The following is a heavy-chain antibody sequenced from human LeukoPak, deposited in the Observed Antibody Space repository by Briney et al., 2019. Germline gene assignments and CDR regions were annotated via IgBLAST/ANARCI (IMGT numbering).Heavy chain of an antibody. D-gene: IGHD3-10*01. CDR2: IYYSGST. CDR1: GGSISSSSYY. V-gene: IGHV4-39*01. J-gene: IGHJ5*02. Sequence: PSETLSLTCTVSGGSISSSSYYWGWIRQPPGKGLEWIGSIYYSGSTYYNPSLKSRVTISVDTSKIQFSLKLSSVTAADTAVYYCARVYGSGSYFRPRFWLDPWGQGTLVTVSS. CDR3: ARVYGSGSYFRPRFWLDP.